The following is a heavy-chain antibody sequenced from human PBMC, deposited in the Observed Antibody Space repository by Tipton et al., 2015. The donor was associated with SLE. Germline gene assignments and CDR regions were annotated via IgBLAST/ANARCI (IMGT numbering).Heavy chain of an antibody. Sequence: TLSLTCAVYGGSFSGYYWSWIRQPPGKGLEWIGEINHSGGTNYNPSLKSRVTISGDTSKKQFSLKLSSVIAADTAVYYCARGKGPYDYWGQGTLVTVSS. CDR1: GGSFSGYY. CDR3: ARGKGPYDY. CDR2: INHSGGT. J-gene: IGHJ4*02. V-gene: IGHV4-34*01.